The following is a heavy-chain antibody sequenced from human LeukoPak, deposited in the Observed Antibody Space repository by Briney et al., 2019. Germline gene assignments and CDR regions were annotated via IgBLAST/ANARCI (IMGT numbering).Heavy chain of an antibody. J-gene: IGHJ4*02. Sequence: SETLSLTCTVSGGSISSYYWSWIRQPPGKGLEWIGYIYYSGSTNYNPSLKSRVTISVDTSKNQFSLKLSSVTAADTAVYYCATDSDMLTGYFVQWGQGTLVTVFS. V-gene: IGHV4-59*12. D-gene: IGHD3-9*01. CDR3: ATDSDMLTGYFVQ. CDR2: IYYSGST. CDR1: GGSISSYY.